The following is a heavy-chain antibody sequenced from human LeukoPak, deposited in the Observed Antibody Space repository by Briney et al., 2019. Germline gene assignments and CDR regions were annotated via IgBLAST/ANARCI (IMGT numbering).Heavy chain of an antibody. CDR1: GGTFSSYA. D-gene: IGHD3-22*01. Sequence: ASVKVSCKASGGTFSSYAISWVRQAPGQGLEWMGGIIPIFGTANYAQKFQGRVTITADESTSTAYMELSSLRSEDTAVYYCARSYYDSSESDYWGQGTLVTVSS. V-gene: IGHV1-69*13. CDR3: ARSYYDSSESDY. CDR2: IIPIFGTA. J-gene: IGHJ4*02.